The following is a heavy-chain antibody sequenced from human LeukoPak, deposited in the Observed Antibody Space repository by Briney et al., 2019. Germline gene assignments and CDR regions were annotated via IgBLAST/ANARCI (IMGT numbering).Heavy chain of an antibody. CDR3: ASGRDPLDY. Sequence: GGSLRLSCAASGFMFSTNSMNWVPQAPGKGLEWVSSISSSSSYIYYADSVKGRFTISRDNAKNSLYLQMNSLRAEDTAVYYCASGRDPLDYWGQGTLVTVSS. J-gene: IGHJ4*02. V-gene: IGHV3-21*01. CDR1: GFMFSTNS. D-gene: IGHD1-26*01. CDR2: ISSSSSYI.